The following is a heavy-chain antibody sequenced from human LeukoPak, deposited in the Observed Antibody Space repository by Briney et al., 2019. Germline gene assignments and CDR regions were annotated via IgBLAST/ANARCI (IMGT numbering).Heavy chain of an antibody. Sequence: ASVKVSCKASGYTFTSYGITWVRQAPGQGLEWMGWISAYNGNINYAQKLQGRVTMTTDTSTSTAYMELRSLRSDDTAVYYCARDSVVVPAAAYYYYMDVWGKGTTVTVSS. CDR1: GYTFTSYG. J-gene: IGHJ6*03. V-gene: IGHV1-18*01. CDR3: ARDSVVVPAAAYYYYMDV. CDR2: ISAYNGNI. D-gene: IGHD2-2*01.